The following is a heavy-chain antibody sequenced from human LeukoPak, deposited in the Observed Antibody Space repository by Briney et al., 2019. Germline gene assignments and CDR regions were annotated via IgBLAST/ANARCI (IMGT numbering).Heavy chain of an antibody. J-gene: IGHJ3*01. Sequence: GGSLRLSCAASGFTFSTYAVHWVRQAPGKGLEWVSAISVSGGRTYYADSVKGRFTISRDNSKNTLYLQMNGLRGEDTAVYYCAKGRYNGNVSDGSDVWGRGTMVTVSS. CDR2: ISVSGGRT. V-gene: IGHV3-23*01. D-gene: IGHD5-18*01. CDR3: AKGRYNGNVSDGSDV. CDR1: GFTFSTYA.